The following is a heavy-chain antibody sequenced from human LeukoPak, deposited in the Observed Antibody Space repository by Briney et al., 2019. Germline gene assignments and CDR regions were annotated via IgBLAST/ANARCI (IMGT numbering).Heavy chain of an antibody. D-gene: IGHD4-23*01. V-gene: IGHV3-30*18. CDR3: AKDYGGNNYDAFDI. Sequence: PGRSLRLSCAASGFPFSSFGPHWVRQAPGKGLEWVAVTSYDGGNKYYADSVKGRFTISRDNSKNTLYLQMNSLRAEDTAVYYCAKDYGGNNYDAFDIWGQGTMVAVSS. J-gene: IGHJ3*02. CDR2: TSYDGGNK. CDR1: GFPFSSFG.